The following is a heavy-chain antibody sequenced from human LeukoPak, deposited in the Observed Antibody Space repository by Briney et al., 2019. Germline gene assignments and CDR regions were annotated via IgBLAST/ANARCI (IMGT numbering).Heavy chain of an antibody. Sequence: PGGSLRLSCAASGLTFSNAWMSWVRQAPGKGLEWVSGINWNGGTTTYADSVKGRFTISRDNAKNSLYLQMNSLRVEDTAFYYCARNSGANVYTYSFQYWGRGTLVTVSS. CDR2: INWNGGTT. V-gene: IGHV3-20*04. CDR1: GLTFSNAW. CDR3: ARNSGANVYTYSFQY. J-gene: IGHJ4*02. D-gene: IGHD1-26*01.